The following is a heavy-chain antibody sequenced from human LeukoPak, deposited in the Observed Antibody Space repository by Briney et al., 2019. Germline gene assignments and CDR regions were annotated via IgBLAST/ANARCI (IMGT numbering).Heavy chain of an antibody. CDR1: GGSITSTNYL. CDR3: ARGRAGRLPPSNWFDT. J-gene: IGHJ5*02. V-gene: IGHV4-39*07. Sequence: SETLSLTCTVSGGSITSTNYLWGWVRQPPGKGLEWIGSGHYSGRAYYTPSLNSRVSISVDTSKNQFSLKLSSVTAADTAVYYCARGRAGRLPPSNWFDTWGQGTLVTVSS. D-gene: IGHD5-12*01. CDR2: GHYSGRA.